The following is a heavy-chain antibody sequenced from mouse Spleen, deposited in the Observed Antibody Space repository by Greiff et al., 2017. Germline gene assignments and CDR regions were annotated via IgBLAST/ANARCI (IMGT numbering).Heavy chain of an antibody. CDR1: GFSLTSYG. CDR2: IWGGGST. CDR3: AKQNYYGSSHWYFDV. J-gene: IGHJ1*01. D-gene: IGHD1-1*01. V-gene: IGHV2-9*01. Sequence: VKVVESGPGLVAPSQSLSITCTVSGFSLTSYGVDWVRQPPGKGLEWLGVIWGGGSTNYNSALMSRLSISKDNSKSHVFLKMNSLQTDDTAMYYCAKQNYYGSSHWYFDVWGAGTTVTVSS.